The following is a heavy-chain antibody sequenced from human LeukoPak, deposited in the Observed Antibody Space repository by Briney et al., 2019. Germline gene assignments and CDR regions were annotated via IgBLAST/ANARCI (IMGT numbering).Heavy chain of an antibody. CDR1: GYSFTYW. CDR3: ASARHGDYVWDY. Sequence: GESLKTSCKGSGYSFTYWIGWVRQMPGKGPEWMGIIYSGDSHTKYSPSFQGRVTISADKSISTAYLQWSSLEASDTAMYYCASARHGDYVWDYWGQGTLVTVSS. D-gene: IGHD4-17*01. V-gene: IGHV5-51*01. CDR2: IYSGDSHT. J-gene: IGHJ4*02.